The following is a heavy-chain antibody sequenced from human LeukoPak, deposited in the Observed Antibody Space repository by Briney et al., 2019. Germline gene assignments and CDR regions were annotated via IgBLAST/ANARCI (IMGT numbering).Heavy chain of an antibody. Sequence: SETLSLTCTVSGGSVSSYYWSWIRQPPGKGLEWIGYIYYSESTNYNPSLKSRVTISLDTSKNQFSLKLSSVTAADTAVYYCARAPGGGYYSYYFDYWGQGTLVTVSS. CDR3: ARAPGGGYYSYYFDY. CDR2: IYYSEST. J-gene: IGHJ4*02. CDR1: GGSVSSYY. D-gene: IGHD3-22*01. V-gene: IGHV4-59*02.